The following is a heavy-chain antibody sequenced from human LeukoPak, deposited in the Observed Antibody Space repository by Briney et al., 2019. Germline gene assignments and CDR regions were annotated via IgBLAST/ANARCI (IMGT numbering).Heavy chain of an antibody. CDR3: ARQVLLWFGESKPPSNWFDP. D-gene: IGHD3-10*01. V-gene: IGHV4-38-2*02. CDR1: GYSISNGYY. CDR2: IYYSGST. J-gene: IGHJ5*02. Sequence: SETLSLTCSVSGYSISNGYYWGWIRQPPGKGLEWIGSIYYSGSTYYNPSLKSRVTISVDTSKNQFSLKLSSVTAADTAVYYCARQVLLWFGESKPPSNWFDPWGQGTLVTVSS.